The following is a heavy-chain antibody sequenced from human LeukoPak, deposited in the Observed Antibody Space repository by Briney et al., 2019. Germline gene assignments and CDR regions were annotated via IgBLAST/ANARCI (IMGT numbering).Heavy chain of an antibody. V-gene: IGHV1-69*06. Sequence: GASVKVSCKASGGTFSSYAISWVRQAPGQGLEWMGGIIPIFGTANYAQKFQGRVTITADKSTSTAYMELGSLRSEDTAVYYCAASFMVMFGGLMVPDAFDIWGQGTLVTVSS. CDR1: GGTFSSYA. D-gene: IGHD3-16*02. J-gene: IGHJ3*02. CDR3: AASFMVMFGGLMVPDAFDI. CDR2: IIPIFGTA.